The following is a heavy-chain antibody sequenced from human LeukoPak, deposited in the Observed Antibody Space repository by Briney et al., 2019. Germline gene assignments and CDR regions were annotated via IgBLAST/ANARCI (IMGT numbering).Heavy chain of an antibody. J-gene: IGHJ4*02. CDR1: GGSVSSGSYY. D-gene: IGHD3-9*01. CDR3: ARDILTGSTTDY. CDR2: IYYSGST. Sequence: SETLSLTCTVSGGSVSSGSYYWSWIRQPPGKGLEWIGYIYYSGSTNYNPSLKSRVTISVDTSKNQFSLKLSSVTAADTAVYCCARDILTGSTTDYWGQGTLVTVPS. V-gene: IGHV4-61*01.